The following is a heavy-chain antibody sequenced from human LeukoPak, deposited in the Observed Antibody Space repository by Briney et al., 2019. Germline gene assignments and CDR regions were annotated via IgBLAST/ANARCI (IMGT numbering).Heavy chain of an antibody. J-gene: IGHJ6*04. CDR1: GYTSTSYG. Sequence: ASVKVSCKASGYTSTSYGISWVRQAPGQGLEWMGWTSAYNGDTNYAQKLQGRVTMTTDTSTSTAYMELRSLRSDDTAVYYCASLDIGGYGMDVWGKRTTVTVSS. V-gene: IGHV1-18*04. D-gene: IGHD5-12*01. CDR3: ASLDIGGYGMDV. CDR2: TSAYNGDT.